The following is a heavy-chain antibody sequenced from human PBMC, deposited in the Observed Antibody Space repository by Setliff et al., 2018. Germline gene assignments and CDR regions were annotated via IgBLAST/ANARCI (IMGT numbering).Heavy chain of an antibody. CDR2: INTNTGNP. D-gene: IGHD4-4*01. J-gene: IGHJ6*03. V-gene: IGHV7-4-1*02. CDR1: GYTFIDYG. Sequence: GASVKVSCKASGYTFIDYGMSWVRQAPGQSLEYMGWINTNTGNPSYAQDFTGRLVFSLDTSVSTAYLQISSLKAEDSAVYYCARASRFGTTVWKGDYYMDVWGKGTTVTVSS. CDR3: ARASRFGTTVWKGDYYMDV.